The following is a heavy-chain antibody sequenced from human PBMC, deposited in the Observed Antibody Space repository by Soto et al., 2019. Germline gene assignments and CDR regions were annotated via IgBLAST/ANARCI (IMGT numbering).Heavy chain of an antibody. CDR2: IYPGDSDT. CDR3: AASIFYYGMDV. V-gene: IGHV5-51*01. Sequence: VESLKISCNGSGYTLTNDWIGWVRQMPGKGLEWMGIIYPGDSDTKYNPSFQGQVTISADKSITTTYLRWTSLKASDTAIYYCAASIFYYGMDVWGQGTTVTVS. J-gene: IGHJ6*02. CDR1: GYTLTNDW.